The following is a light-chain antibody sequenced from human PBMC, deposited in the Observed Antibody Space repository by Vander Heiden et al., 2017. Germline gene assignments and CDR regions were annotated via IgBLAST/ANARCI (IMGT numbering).Light chain of an antibody. CDR2: SNN. V-gene: IGLV1-47*02. Sequence: QSVLTQPPSASGTPGQRVTISCSGSSSHIGSSYVYWYQQLPGTTPKLLIYSNNRRPSGVPDRFSGSKSGTSASLAISGLRSEDEADYYCAAGDASLSGYVFGTGTKVTVL. CDR1: SSHIGSSY. CDR3: AAGDASLSGYV. J-gene: IGLJ1*01.